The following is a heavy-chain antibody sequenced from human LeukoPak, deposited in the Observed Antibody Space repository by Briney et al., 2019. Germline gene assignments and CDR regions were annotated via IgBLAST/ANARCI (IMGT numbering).Heavy chain of an antibody. CDR3: ARDSARYCSGGSCYGMDV. D-gene: IGHD2-15*01. CDR1: GFTFSSYA. V-gene: IGHV3-30-3*01. CDR2: ISYDGSNK. J-gene: IGHJ6*02. Sequence: PGGSQRLSCAASGFTFSSYAMHWVRQAPGKGLEWVAVISYDGSNKYYADSVKGRFTISRDNSKNTLYLQMNSLRAEDTAVYYCARDSARYCSGGSCYGMDVWGQGTTVTVSS.